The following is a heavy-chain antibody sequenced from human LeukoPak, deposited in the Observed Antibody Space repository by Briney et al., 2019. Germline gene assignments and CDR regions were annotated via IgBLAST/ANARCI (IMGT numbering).Heavy chain of an antibody. CDR3: ARLALHYDFWSGLDC. Sequence: GESLKISCKGSGYSFTSYRIGWVRQMPGKGLEWMGIIYPGDSDTRYSPSFQGQVTISADKSISTAYLQWSSLKASDTAMYCCARLALHYDFWSGLDCWGQGTLVTVSS. CDR1: GYSFTSYR. J-gene: IGHJ4*02. V-gene: IGHV5-51*01. D-gene: IGHD3-3*01. CDR2: IYPGDSDT.